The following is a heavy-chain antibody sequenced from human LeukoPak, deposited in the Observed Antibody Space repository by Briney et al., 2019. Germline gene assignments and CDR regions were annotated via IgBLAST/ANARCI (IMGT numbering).Heavy chain of an antibody. D-gene: IGHD1-26*01. J-gene: IGHJ4*01. CDR1: GGSISGYY. Sequence: SETLSLTCTVSGGSISGYYWSWIRQPPGKGLEWIGYIYYSGSTNYNPSLKSRVTISVDTSKNQFSLKLSSVTAADTAVYYCARRDPYRRRVDHWGHGTLFTVSS. V-gene: IGHV4-59*01. CDR2: IYYSGST. CDR3: ARRDPYRRRVDH.